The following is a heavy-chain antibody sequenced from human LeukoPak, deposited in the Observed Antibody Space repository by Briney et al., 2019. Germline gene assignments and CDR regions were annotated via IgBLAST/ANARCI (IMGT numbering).Heavy chain of an antibody. Sequence: PSETLSLTCAVSAYSISSAYYWGWIRQPPGKGLEWIGSIYHSGSTYYNPSLKSRVTISVDTSKNQFSLKLTSVTAADTAVYYCAGAFLSISSRPGWFDPWGQGTLVTVSS. CDR2: IYHSGST. CDR1: AYSISSAYY. J-gene: IGHJ5*02. V-gene: IGHV4-38-2*01. CDR3: AGAFLSISSRPGWFDP. D-gene: IGHD6-6*01.